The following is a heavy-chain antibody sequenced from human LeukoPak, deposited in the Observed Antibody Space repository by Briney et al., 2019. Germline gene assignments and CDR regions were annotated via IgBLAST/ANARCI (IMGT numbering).Heavy chain of an antibody. CDR1: GFTFSSYS. CDR3: ARASLLWFGELSRRGNDAFDT. Sequence: GGSLRLSCAASGFTFSSYSMNWVRQAPGKGLEWVSSISSSSSYIYYADSVKGRFTISRDNAKNSLYLQMNSLRAEDTAVYYCARASLLWFGELSRRGNDAFDTWGQGTMVTVSS. D-gene: IGHD3-10*01. J-gene: IGHJ3*02. V-gene: IGHV3-21*01. CDR2: ISSSSSYI.